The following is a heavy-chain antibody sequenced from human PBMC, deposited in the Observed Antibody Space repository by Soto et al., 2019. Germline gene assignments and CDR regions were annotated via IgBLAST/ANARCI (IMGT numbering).Heavy chain of an antibody. CDR2: INHSGST. CDR1: GGSFSGYY. D-gene: IGHD3-9*01. J-gene: IGHJ4*02. V-gene: IGHV4-34*01. Sequence: PSETLSLTCAVYGGSFSGYYWSWIRQPPGKGLEWIGEINHSGSTNYNPSLKSRVTISVDTSKNQFSLKLSSVTAADTAVYYCARGRVPYFQPGTYYFDYWGQGTLVTVSS. CDR3: ARGRVPYFQPGTYYFDY.